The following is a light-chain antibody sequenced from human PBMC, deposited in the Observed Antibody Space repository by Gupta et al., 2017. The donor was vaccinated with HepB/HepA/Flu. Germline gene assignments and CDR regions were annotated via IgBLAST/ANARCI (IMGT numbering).Light chain of an antibody. CDR3: MQHLQSPFT. CDR1: QSLPYSDGITF. V-gene: IGKV2-30*01. Sequence: VVMTQSPLSLSVHLGQPASISCRASQSLPYSDGITFLDWIQQRPGQSPRRLIYQVSKRDSGVPDRFSGSGSGTDFTLKISRVEAEDVGVYYCMQHLQSPFTFGQGTKLEIK. CDR2: QVS. J-gene: IGKJ2*01.